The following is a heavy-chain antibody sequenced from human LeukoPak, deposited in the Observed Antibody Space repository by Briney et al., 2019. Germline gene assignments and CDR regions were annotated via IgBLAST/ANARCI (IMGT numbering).Heavy chain of an antibody. V-gene: IGHV4-59*01. D-gene: IGHD2-15*01. J-gene: IGHJ6*02. CDR1: GASINSYS. CDR3: ARVRPLEGGSYYFGMDV. Sequence: SETLSLTCTVSGASINSYSWSWIRQSPGKGLEWIGYIFYTGSTNYGPSLKSRVTISVDTSKNQFSLRLSSVTAADTAVYYCARVRPLEGGSYYFGMDVWGQGTTVTVSS. CDR2: IFYTGST.